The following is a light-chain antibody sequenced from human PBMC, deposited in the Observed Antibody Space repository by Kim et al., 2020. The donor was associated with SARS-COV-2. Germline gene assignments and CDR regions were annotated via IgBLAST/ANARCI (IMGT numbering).Light chain of an antibody. CDR1: QSISSY. J-gene: IGKJ2*01. V-gene: IGKV1-39*01. Sequence: DIQMTQSPSSLSASVGDRVTITCRASQSISSYLNWYQQKPGKAPKVLIYAASSLQSGVPSRFSGSGSGTDFTLTIGSLQPEDFATYYCQQSYNTPHTFGQGTKLEIK. CDR3: QQSYNTPHT. CDR2: AAS.